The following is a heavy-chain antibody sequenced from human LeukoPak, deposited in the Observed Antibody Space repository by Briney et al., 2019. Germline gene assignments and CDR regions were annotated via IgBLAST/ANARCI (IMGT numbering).Heavy chain of an antibody. V-gene: IGHV3-7*01. CDR1: GFPFSNFW. CDR3: AREQATWNMDV. Sequence: GGSLRLSCATSGFPFSNFWMNWVRQAPGKGLEWVANIKQDGSEKFYVDSVKGRFTISRDNAKNSLYLQMNSLRADDTAVHYCAREQATWNMDVWGKGTTVTVSS. J-gene: IGHJ6*03. CDR2: IKQDGSEK. D-gene: IGHD5-24*01.